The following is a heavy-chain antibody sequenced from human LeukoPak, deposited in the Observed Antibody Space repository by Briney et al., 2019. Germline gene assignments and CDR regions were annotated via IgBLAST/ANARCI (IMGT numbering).Heavy chain of an antibody. CDR1: GYTFTGYY. V-gene: IGHV1-8*02. CDR2: INPNSGGT. J-gene: IGHJ4*02. Sequence: ASVKVSCKASGYTFTGYYMHWVRQAPGQGLEWMGWINPNSGGTGYAQKFQGRVTMTRNTSISTAYMELSSLRSEDTAVYYCARGSYYYDSSGWGDYWGQGTLVTVSS. CDR3: ARGSYYYDSSGWGDY. D-gene: IGHD3-22*01.